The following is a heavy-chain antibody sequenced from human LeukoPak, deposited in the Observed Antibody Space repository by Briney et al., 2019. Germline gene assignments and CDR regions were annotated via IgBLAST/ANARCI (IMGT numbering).Heavy chain of an antibody. J-gene: IGHJ4*02. Sequence: PPETLSLTCTVSVGSLSSYYWSWIRQPPGQGLEWIGYIYYSGSTNYNPSLKSRVTISVDTSKNQFSLKLSSVTAADTAVYYCARSQGIGYFDYWGQGTLVTVSS. D-gene: IGHD2-21*01. V-gene: IGHV4-59*01. CDR1: VGSLSSYY. CDR3: ARSQGIGYFDY. CDR2: IYYSGST.